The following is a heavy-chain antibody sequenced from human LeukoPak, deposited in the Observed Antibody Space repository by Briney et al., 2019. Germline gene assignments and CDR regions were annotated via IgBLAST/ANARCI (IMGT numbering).Heavy chain of an antibody. CDR3: ARVASSGYYYFDY. V-gene: IGHV3-48*01. CDR2: ISSSSSTI. CDR1: GXTFSSYS. D-gene: IGHD3-22*01. Sequence: SXXASGXTFSSYSMNWVGQAPGKGXXGXSYISSSSSTIYYADSVKGRFTISRDNAKNSLYLQMNSLRAEDTAVYYCARVASSGYYYFDYWGQGTLVTVSS. J-gene: IGHJ4*02.